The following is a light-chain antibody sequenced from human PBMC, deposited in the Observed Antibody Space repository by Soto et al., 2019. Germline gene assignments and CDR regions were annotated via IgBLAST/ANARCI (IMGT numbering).Light chain of an antibody. CDR3: QQSYSLWT. CDR2: AAS. V-gene: IGKV1-39*01. Sequence: DIQMTQSPSSLSASVGDRVTITCRASQSISSYLNWYQQKPGQAPKLLIYAASSLQSGVPSRFSGSGSGTDFTLTISSLQPEDFATYYCQQSYSLWTFGQGTKVEIK. CDR1: QSISSY. J-gene: IGKJ1*01.